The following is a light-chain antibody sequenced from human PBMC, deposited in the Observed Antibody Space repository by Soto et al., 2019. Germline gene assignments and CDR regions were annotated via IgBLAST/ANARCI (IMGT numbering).Light chain of an antibody. CDR1: QSFRGL. CDR3: QQRHMWPIT. J-gene: IGKJ5*01. V-gene: IGKV3-11*01. Sequence: VLTQSPVTLSLSPGERATLSCRASQSFRGLLAWYQQKPGQAPRLLIYDAYNRATGIPPRFSGSGSGTDFTLTISSLDPEDSAAYYCQQRHMWPITFGQGTRLEIK. CDR2: DAY.